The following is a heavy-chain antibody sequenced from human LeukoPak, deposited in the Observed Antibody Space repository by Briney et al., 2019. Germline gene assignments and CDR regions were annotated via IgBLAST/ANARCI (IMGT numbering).Heavy chain of an antibody. CDR1: GYTFTSYG. V-gene: IGHV1-2*02. CDR2: INPNSGGT. J-gene: IGHJ4*02. Sequence: ASVKVSCKASGYTFTSYGISWVRQAPGQGLEWMGWINPNSGGTNYAQKFQGRVTMTGDTSISTAYMELRSLRSDDTAVYYCARGESYYDYWGQGTLVTVSS. CDR3: ARGESYYDY.